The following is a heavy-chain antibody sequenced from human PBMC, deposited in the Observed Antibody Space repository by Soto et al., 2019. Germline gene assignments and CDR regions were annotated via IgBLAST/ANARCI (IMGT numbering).Heavy chain of an antibody. CDR3: VRGGGNLDF. J-gene: IGHJ4*02. D-gene: IGHD2-21*01. V-gene: IGHV3-7*01. Sequence: EVQLVDSGGGLVQPGGSLRLSCAASGFTFSDYYMSWVRQAPGKGLEWLANIKVDGSDKYYVDSVKGRFTISRDNAKNSLYLQMNSLRADDTAVYYCVRGGGNLDFWGQGTLVIVSS. CDR1: GFTFSDYY. CDR2: IKVDGSDK.